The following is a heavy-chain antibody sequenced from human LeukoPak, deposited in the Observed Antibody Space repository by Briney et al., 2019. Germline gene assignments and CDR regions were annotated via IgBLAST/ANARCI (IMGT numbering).Heavy chain of an antibody. J-gene: IGHJ4*02. CDR2: ISWNSGSI. D-gene: IGHD3-3*01. V-gene: IGHV3-9*01. CDR1: GFTFDDYA. Sequence: GGSLRLSCAASGFTFDDYAMHWVRQAPGKGLEWVSGISWNSGSIGYADSVKGRFTISRDNAKNSLYLQMNSLRAEDTALYYCAKDWGGLPLYYFDYWGQGTLVTVSS. CDR3: AKDWGGLPLYYFDY.